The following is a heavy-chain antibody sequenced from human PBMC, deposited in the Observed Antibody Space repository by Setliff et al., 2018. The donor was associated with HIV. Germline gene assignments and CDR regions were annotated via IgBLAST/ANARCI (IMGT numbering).Heavy chain of an antibody. CDR2: ISYNGSS. CDR1: GGSFSGYY. Sequence: PSETLSLTCAVYGGSFSGYYWSWIRQSPGKGLEWIGSISYNGSSYYNPSLQSRVIISLDTSKNQFSLKLTSVTAADTTMYYCAAFLVSPVTTQDYWGQGTPVTVSS. D-gene: IGHD4-17*01. CDR3: AAFLVSPVTTQDY. J-gene: IGHJ4*02. V-gene: IGHV4-34*01.